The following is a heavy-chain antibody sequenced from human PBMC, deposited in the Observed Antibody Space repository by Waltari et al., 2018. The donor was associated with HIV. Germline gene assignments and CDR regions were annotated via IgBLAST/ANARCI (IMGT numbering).Heavy chain of an antibody. Sequence: QVQLQESGPGLVKPSETLSLTCTVSGGSISSFYWSWVRQPAGKGLEWIGRFYSSGNSNYNPSLKSRVTLSLDTSKNQFSLNLSSVTAADTAVYYCARANSSTSRYSAFDMYGQGTVVTVSS. CDR2: FYSSGNS. CDR1: GGSISSFY. V-gene: IGHV4-4*07. CDR3: ARANSSTSRYSAFDM. D-gene: IGHD2-2*02. J-gene: IGHJ3*02.